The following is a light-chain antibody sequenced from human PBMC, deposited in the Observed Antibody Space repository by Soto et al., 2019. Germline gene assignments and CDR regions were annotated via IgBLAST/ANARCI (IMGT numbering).Light chain of an antibody. CDR3: QQYNNWPWT. CDR2: DAS. J-gene: IGKJ1*01. CDR1: QSVSSD. Sequence: DIVLTQSPGTLSLSPGERATLSCRASQSVSSDLAWYQQKPGQAPRLLIHDASHRAAGIPARFSGSGFGTDFTLTISSLQSEDFAVYYCQQYNNWPWTFGQGTKVDIK. V-gene: IGKV3D-15*01.